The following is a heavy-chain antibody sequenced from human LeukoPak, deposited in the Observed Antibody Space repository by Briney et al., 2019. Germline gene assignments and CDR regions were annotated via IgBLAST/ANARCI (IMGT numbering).Heavy chain of an antibody. D-gene: IGHD6-19*01. CDR1: GYTFTGYY. J-gene: IGHJ3*02. CDR2: INPSGGST. V-gene: IGHV1-46*01. Sequence: ASVKVSCKASGYTFTGYYMHWVRQAPGQGLEWMGIINPSGGSTSYAQKFQGRVTMTRDTSTSTVYMELSSLRSEDTAVYYCARDTKGPYSSGWYGQHTYTGAFDIWGQGTMVTVSS. CDR3: ARDTKGPYSSGWYGQHTYTGAFDI.